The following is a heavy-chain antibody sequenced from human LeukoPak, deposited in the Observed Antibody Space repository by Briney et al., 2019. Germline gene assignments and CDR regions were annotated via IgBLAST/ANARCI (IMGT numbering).Heavy chain of an antibody. CDR2: ISSSGSTI. J-gene: IGHJ4*02. CDR3: ARGFYYDYVWGSYRPYYFDY. D-gene: IGHD3-16*02. CDR1: GFTFSSYE. Sequence: GGSLRLSCAASGFTFSSYEMNWVRQAPGKGLEWVSYISSSGSTIYYADSVKGRFTISRDNAKNSLYLQMNSLRAEDTAVYYCARGFYYDYVWGSYRPYYFDYWGQGTLVTVSS. V-gene: IGHV3-48*03.